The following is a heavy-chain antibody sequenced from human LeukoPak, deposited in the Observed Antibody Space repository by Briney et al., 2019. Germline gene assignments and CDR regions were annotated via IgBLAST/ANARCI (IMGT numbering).Heavy chain of an antibody. CDR2: INSDGSST. CDR1: GFTFSSYW. Sequence: GGSLRLSCAASGFTFSSYWMHWVRQAPGKGLVWVSRINSDGSSTSYADSVEGRFTISRDNAKNTLYLQMNSLRAEDTAVYYCARSRSYYYDSSGYYYWGQGTLVTVSS. CDR3: ARSRSYYYDSSGYYY. V-gene: IGHV3-74*01. J-gene: IGHJ4*02. D-gene: IGHD3-22*01.